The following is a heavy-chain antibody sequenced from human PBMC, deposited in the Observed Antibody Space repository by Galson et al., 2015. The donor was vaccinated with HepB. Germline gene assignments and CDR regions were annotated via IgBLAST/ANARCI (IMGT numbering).Heavy chain of an antibody. D-gene: IGHD2-2*01. Sequence: SVKVSCKASGYTFTSYAMHWVRQAPGQRLEWMGWINAGNGNTKYSQKFQGRVTITRDTSASTAYMELSSLRSEDTAVYYCARGDIVVVPAAPDYWGQGTLVTVSS. CDR3: ARGDIVVVPAAPDY. CDR2: INAGNGNT. J-gene: IGHJ4*02. CDR1: GYTFTSYA. V-gene: IGHV1-3*01.